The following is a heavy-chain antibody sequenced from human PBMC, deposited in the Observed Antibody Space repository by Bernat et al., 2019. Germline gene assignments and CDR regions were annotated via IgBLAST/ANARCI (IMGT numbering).Heavy chain of an antibody. D-gene: IGHD5-12*01. V-gene: IGHV3-15*01. CDR1: GFTFSNAW. Sequence: EVQLVESGGGLVKSGGSLRLSCAASGFTFSNAWMNWARQAPGKGLEWVGRIKKKADGATVDYAAPVKGRFSISRDDSKNTLYLQMDSLKTEDTALYYCITELVGHSGYDWVYWGQGTLVTVSS. CDR3: ITELVGHSGYDWVY. J-gene: IGHJ4*02. CDR2: IKKKADGATV.